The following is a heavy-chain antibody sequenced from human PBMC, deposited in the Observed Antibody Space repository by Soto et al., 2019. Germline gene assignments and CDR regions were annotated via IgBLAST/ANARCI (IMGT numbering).Heavy chain of an antibody. CDR3: AREVGELLFYYYYYGMDV. J-gene: IGHJ6*02. D-gene: IGHD3-10*01. CDR2: INAGNGNT. CDR1: GYTFTSYA. Sequence: ASVKVSCKASGYTFTSYAMHWVRQAPGQRLEWMGWINAGNGNTKYSQKFQGRVTITRVTSASTAYMELSSLRSEDTAVYYCAREVGELLFYYYYYGMDVWGQGTTVTVSS. V-gene: IGHV1-3*01.